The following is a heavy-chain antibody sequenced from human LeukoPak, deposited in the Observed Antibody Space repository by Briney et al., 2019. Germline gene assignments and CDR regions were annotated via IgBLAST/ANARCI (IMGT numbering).Heavy chain of an antibody. CDR2: ISGSGGST. V-gene: IGHV3-23*01. CDR3: AKDSHALNYYDSSGYYRTEYFQH. D-gene: IGHD3-22*01. J-gene: IGHJ1*01. CDR1: GFTFSSYA. Sequence: PGGSLRLSCAASGFTFSSYAMSWVRQAPGKGLEWVSAISGSGGSTYYADSVKGRFTISRDNSKNTLYLQMNSLRAEDTAVYYCAKDSHALNYYDSSGYYRTEYFQHWGQGTLVTVSS.